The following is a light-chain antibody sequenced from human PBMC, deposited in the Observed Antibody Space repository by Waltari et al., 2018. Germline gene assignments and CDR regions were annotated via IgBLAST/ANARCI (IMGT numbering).Light chain of an antibody. Sequence: QLVLTQSPSASASLGASVKLTCTLSSGHRTNIIAWLPQQPEKGPRYLMNINSDGSHNKGVGIPDRFSGSSSGAERYLTISSLQSEDEADYYCQTGGHGTWVFGGGTRLTVL. CDR2: INSDGSH. V-gene: IGLV4-69*01. J-gene: IGLJ3*02. CDR3: QTGGHGTWV. CDR1: SGHRTNI.